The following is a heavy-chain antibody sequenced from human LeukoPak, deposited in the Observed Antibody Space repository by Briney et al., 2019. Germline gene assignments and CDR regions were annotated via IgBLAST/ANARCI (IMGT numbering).Heavy chain of an antibody. CDR1: GFTFSSYA. V-gene: IGHV3-43*01. D-gene: IGHD2-2*01. J-gene: IGHJ4*02. Sequence: GGSLRLSCAASGFTFSSYAMSWVRQAPGKGLEWVSLINWDGGSTYYADFVKGRFTISRDNSKNSLYLQMKSLRSEDTALYYCAKAGQGYCSSVSCSFDYWGPGTLVTVSS. CDR2: INWDGGST. CDR3: AKAGQGYCSSVSCSFDY.